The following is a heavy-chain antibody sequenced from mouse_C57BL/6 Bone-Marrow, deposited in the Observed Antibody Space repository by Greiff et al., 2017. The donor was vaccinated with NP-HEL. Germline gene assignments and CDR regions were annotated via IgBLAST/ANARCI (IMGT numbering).Heavy chain of an antibody. D-gene: IGHD1-1*01. V-gene: IGHV10-3*01. J-gene: IGHJ4*01. Sequence: EVHLVESGGGLVQPKGSLKLSCAASGFTFNTYAMHWVRQAPGKGLEWVARIRSKSSNYATYYADSVKDRFTISTDDSQSMLYLQKNNLKTENTAVYYCVRGANYYDSSYGAMDYWGQGTSVTVSS. CDR3: VRGANYYDSSYGAMDY. CDR2: IRSKSSNYAT. CDR1: GFTFNTYA.